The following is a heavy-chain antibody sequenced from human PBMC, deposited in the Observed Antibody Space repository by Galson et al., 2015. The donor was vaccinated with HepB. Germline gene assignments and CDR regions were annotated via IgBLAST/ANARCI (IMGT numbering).Heavy chain of an antibody. CDR2: INAGNGNT. V-gene: IGHV1-3*01. J-gene: IGHJ5*02. CDR3: ARAAQRWLQFHWFDP. Sequence: SVKVSCKASGYTFTSYAMHWVRQAPGQRLEWMGWINAGNGNTKYSQKFQGRVTITRDTSASTAYMELSSLRSEDTAVYYCARAAQRWLQFHWFDPWGQGTLVTVSS. CDR1: GYTFTSYA. D-gene: IGHD5-24*01.